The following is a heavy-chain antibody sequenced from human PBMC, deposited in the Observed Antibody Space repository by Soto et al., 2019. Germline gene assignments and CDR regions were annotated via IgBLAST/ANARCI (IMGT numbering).Heavy chain of an antibody. Sequence: PGGSLRLSCAASGFTFDDYGMSWVRQAPGKGLEWVSGINWNGGSTGYADSVKGRFTISRDNAKNSLYLQMNSLRAEDTALYHCARVGYYYYYYMDVWGKGTTVTVSS. CDR1: GFTFDDYG. J-gene: IGHJ6*03. CDR3: ARVGYYYYYYMDV. V-gene: IGHV3-20*01. CDR2: INWNGGST.